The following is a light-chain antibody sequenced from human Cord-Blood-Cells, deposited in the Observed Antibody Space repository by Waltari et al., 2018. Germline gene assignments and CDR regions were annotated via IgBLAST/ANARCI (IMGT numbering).Light chain of an antibody. CDR2: EGS. CDR1: SSDVGGYNL. CDR3: CSYAGSSTLV. J-gene: IGLJ2*01. V-gene: IGLV2-23*01. Sequence: QSALTQPASVSGSPGQSITISCTGPSSDVGGYNLVPWYQQNPGKAPKLIIYEGSKRPSGVSNRFSGSKSGNTASLTISGLQAEDEADYYCCSYAGSSTLVFGGGTKLTVL.